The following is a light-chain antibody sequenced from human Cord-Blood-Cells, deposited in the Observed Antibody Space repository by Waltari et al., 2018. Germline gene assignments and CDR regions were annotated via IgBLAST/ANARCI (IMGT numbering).Light chain of an antibody. V-gene: IGKV3-15*01. J-gene: IGKJ5*01. Sequence: EIVMTQSPATLSVSPGERATVSCRASQSVSRNLAWYQQKPGQAPRPLIYGASTRATGIPASFSGSRSGTQFTLTISSLQSEDFAVYYCQQYNNWPPITFGQGTRLEIK. CDR1: QSVSRN. CDR3: QQYNNWPPIT. CDR2: GAS.